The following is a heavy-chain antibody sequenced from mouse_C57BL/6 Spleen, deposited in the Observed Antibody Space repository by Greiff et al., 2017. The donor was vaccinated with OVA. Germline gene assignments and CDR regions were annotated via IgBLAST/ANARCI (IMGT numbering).Heavy chain of an antibody. D-gene: IGHD4-1*01. V-gene: IGHV5-16*01. CDR2: INYDGSST. Sequence: EVKLMESEGGLVQPGRSMKLSCTASGFTFSDYYMAWVRQVPEKGLEWVANINYDGSSTYYLDSLKSRFIISRDNAKNILYLQMSSLKSEDTATYYCARVAGTRHYFDYWGQGTTLTVSS. CDR3: ARVAGTRHYFDY. J-gene: IGHJ2*01. CDR1: GFTFSDYY.